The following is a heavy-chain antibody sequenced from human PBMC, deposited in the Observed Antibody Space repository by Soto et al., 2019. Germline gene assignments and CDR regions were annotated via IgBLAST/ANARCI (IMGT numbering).Heavy chain of an antibody. Sequence: PSETLSLTCTVSGGSISSSSYYWGWIRQPPGKGLEWIGSIYYSGSTYYNPSLKSRVTISVDTSKNQFSLKLSSVTAADTAVYYCARHGTTTGYLDWSIEGYGMDVWGQGTTVTVSS. CDR2: IYYSGST. CDR3: ARHGTTTGYLDWSIEGYGMDV. V-gene: IGHV4-39*01. J-gene: IGHJ6*02. CDR1: GGSISSSSYY. D-gene: IGHD3-9*01.